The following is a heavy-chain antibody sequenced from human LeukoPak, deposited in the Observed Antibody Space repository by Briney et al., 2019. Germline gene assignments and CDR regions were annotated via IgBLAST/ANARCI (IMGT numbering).Heavy chain of an antibody. V-gene: IGHV1-24*01. CDR3: ATPPGYCSGGSCHGRYYFDY. D-gene: IGHD2-15*01. Sequence: GASVKVSCKVSGYTLTELSMHWVRQAPGKGLEWMGGFDPEDGETIYAQKFQGRVTMTEDTSTDTAYMELSSLRSEDTAVYYCATPPGYCSGGSCHGRYYFDYWGQGILVTVSS. CDR1: GYTLTELS. J-gene: IGHJ4*02. CDR2: FDPEDGET.